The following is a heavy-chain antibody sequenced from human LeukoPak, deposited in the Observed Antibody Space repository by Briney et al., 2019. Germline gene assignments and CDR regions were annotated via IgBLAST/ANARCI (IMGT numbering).Heavy chain of an antibody. D-gene: IGHD2-8*01. CDR2: INPSGGST. Sequence: ASVKVSCKASGYNFISYYIHWVRQAPGQGLEWMCIINPSGGSTSYAQKFQNRGTMTGETVTRTVYMVLSRLKSEDTAVYYCAREDVVLVDAVRYYYYGMDVWGQGTTVTVSS. CDR1: GYNFISYY. CDR3: AREDVVLVDAVRYYYYGMDV. V-gene: IGHV1-46*01. J-gene: IGHJ6*02.